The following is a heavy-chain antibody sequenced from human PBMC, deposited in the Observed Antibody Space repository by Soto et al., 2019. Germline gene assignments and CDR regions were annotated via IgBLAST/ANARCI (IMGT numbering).Heavy chain of an antibody. V-gene: IGHV4-59*01. D-gene: IGHD3-10*01. CDR3: ATTMIRGVIFDY. Sequence: SETLSLTCSFSGGSISSYYWNWMRQAPGKGLEWIGNIYYSGIISYNPSLKSRVTISVDTSKSQFSLQLSSVTAADTAIYYCATTMIRGVIFDYWGQGTPVTVSS. CDR1: GGSISSYY. J-gene: IGHJ4*02. CDR2: IYYSGII.